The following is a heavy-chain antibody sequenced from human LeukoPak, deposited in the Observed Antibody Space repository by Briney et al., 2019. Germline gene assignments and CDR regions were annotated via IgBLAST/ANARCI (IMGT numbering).Heavy chain of an antibody. V-gene: IGHV3-53*01. CDR3: ARVGTIAAAGTVDY. CDR1: GFSVSVNY. Sequence: GGSLRLSCDISGFSVSVNYINWVRQAPGKGLEWVSVIHTDGTKYYGDSVKGRFIISRDESKNTVYLQMNSLRAEDTAMYYCARVGTIAAAGTVDYWGQGTLVTVSS. CDR2: IHTDGTK. D-gene: IGHD6-13*01. J-gene: IGHJ4*02.